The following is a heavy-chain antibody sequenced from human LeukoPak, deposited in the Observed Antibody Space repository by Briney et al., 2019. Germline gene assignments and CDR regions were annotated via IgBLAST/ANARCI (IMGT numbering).Heavy chain of an antibody. CDR1: GFTFSSYG. CDR2: IRYDGSNK. D-gene: IGHD2-2*01. J-gene: IGHJ6*03. CDR3: AKTKPVPAAGYYYYYMDV. V-gene: IGHV3-30*02. Sequence: GGSLRLSCAASGFTFSSYGMHWVRQAPGKGLEWVAFIRYDGSNKCYADSVKGRFTISRDNSKNTLYLQMNSLRAEDTAVYYCAKTKPVPAAGYYYYYMDVWGKGTTVTVSS.